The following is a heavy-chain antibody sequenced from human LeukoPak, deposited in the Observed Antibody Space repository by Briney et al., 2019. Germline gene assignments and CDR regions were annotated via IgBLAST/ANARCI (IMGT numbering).Heavy chain of an antibody. CDR2: INTNTGNP. CDR1: GYTFTSYA. D-gene: IGHD2-2*01. V-gene: IGHV7-4-1*02. Sequence: GASVKVSCKASGYTFTSYAMNWVRQAPGQGLEWMGWINTNTGNPTYAQGFTGRFVFSLDTSVSTAYLQISSLKAEDTAVYYCARVTRPAATYYYYYYMDVWGKGTTVTVSS. CDR3: ARVTRPAATYYYYYYMDV. J-gene: IGHJ6*03.